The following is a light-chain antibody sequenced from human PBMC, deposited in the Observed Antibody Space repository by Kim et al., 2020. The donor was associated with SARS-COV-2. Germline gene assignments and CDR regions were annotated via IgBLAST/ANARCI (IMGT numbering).Light chain of an antibody. CDR3: QKCNGAPWT. V-gene: IGKV1-27*01. Sequence: DIQMTQSPSSLSASVGDRVTITCRASQGISNYLAWYQQKPGKVPKVLIYGASALQSGVPSRFSGSGSGTDFTLIINNLQPEDAAVYYCQKCNGAPWTFGQGTKVEIK. CDR2: GAS. J-gene: IGKJ1*01. CDR1: QGISNY.